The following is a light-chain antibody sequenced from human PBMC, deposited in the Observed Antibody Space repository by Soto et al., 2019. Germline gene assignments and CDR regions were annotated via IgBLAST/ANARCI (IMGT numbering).Light chain of an antibody. J-gene: IGKJ1*01. CDR3: QQYGASRWT. Sequence: EIVLTQSPGTLSLSPGERATLSCRASQSVSTSYLAWYQQKPGQAPRLLIYDTSSRVTGIPDRFSGSGSGTDFTLTISRLEPEDFAVYYCQQYGASRWTFRPGTKVDIK. CDR1: QSVSTSY. CDR2: DTS. V-gene: IGKV3-20*01.